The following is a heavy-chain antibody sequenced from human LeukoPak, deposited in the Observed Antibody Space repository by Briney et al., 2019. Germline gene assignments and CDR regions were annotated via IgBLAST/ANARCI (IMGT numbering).Heavy chain of an antibody. V-gene: IGHV3-23*01. CDR2: ISTGGGST. CDR3: AKDERGEYYDILTGYYPQTFDY. CDR1: GFTVGSYA. Sequence: GGSLRLSCAASGFTVGSYAMSWVRQAPGKGLEWVSAISTGGGSTYYADSVRGRFTISRDISKNTLYLQMSSLRVEDTAVYYCAKDERGEYYDILTGYYPQTFDYWGQGTLVTVSS. D-gene: IGHD3-9*01. J-gene: IGHJ4*02.